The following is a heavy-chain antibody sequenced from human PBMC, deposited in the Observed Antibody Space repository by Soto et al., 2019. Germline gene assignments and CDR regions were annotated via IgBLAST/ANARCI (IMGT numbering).Heavy chain of an antibody. CDR1: GGSISSSSYY. Sequence: SETLSLTCTVSGGSISSSSYYWGWIRQPPGKGLEWIGSIYYSGSTYYNPSLKSRISISVDASKNQFSLNLTSVTAADTAIYYCARHFLTAYMVYYFEFWGQGTLVTVSS. CDR2: IYYSGST. V-gene: IGHV4-39*01. D-gene: IGHD3-16*01. CDR3: ARHFLTAYMVYYFEF. J-gene: IGHJ4*02.